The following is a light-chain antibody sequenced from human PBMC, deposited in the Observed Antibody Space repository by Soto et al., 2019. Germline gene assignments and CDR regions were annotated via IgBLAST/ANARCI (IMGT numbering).Light chain of an antibody. CDR2: DVS. V-gene: IGLV2-11*01. CDR1: SSDVGGYNY. Sequence: QSVLTQPRSVSGSTGQSVTISCTGTSSDVGGYNYVSWYQQHPGKAPKLMIYDVSKRPSGVPDRFSGSKSGNTASLTISGLQAEDEADYYCCSYAGSYTHVFGTGTKLTAL. J-gene: IGLJ1*01. CDR3: CSYAGSYTHV.